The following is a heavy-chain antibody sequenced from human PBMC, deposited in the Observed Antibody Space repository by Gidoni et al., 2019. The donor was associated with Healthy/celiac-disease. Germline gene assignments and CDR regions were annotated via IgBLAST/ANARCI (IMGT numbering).Heavy chain of an antibody. V-gene: IGHV3-21*01. CDR1: GFTFSSYS. CDR2: ISSSSSYI. CDR3: ATPPAAADYYYGMDV. Sequence: EVQLVESGGGLVKPGGSLSLSCAASGFTFSSYSMNWVRQAPGKGLEWVSSISSSSSYIYYADSVKGRFTISRDNAKNSLYLQMNSLRAEDTAVYYCATPPAAADYYYGMDVWGQGTTVTVSS. D-gene: IGHD2-2*01. J-gene: IGHJ6*02.